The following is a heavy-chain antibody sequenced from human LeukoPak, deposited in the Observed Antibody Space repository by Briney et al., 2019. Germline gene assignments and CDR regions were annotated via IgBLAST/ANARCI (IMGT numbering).Heavy chain of an antibody. V-gene: IGHV1-69*01. D-gene: IGHD6-19*01. Sequence: GSSVKVSCKASGGTFSSYAISWVRQAPGQGLEWMGGIIPIFGTANYAQKFQGRVTITADESTSTAYMELSSLRSEDTAVYYCARPIAVAGTRSWFDPWGQGTLVTVSS. J-gene: IGHJ5*02. CDR1: GGTFSSYA. CDR3: ARPIAVAGTRSWFDP. CDR2: IIPIFGTA.